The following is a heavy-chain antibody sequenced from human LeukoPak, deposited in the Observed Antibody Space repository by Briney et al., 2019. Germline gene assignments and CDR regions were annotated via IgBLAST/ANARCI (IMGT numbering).Heavy chain of an antibody. CDR2: IKQDGSEK. CDR3: ARDTVLRGLYYYYYMDV. V-gene: IGHV3-7*01. D-gene: IGHD3-3*01. J-gene: IGHJ6*03. CDR1: GFTFGDYA. Sequence: PGGSLRLSCTASGFTFGDYAMSWVRQAPGKGLEWVANIKQDGSEKYYVDSVKGRFTISRDNAKNSLYLQMNSLRAEDTAVYYCARDTVLRGLYYYYYMDVWGKGTTVTVSS.